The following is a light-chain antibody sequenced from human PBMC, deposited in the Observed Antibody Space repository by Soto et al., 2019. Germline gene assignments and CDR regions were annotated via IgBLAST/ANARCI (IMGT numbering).Light chain of an antibody. CDR3: GTWDSSLSAGV. Sequence: QSVLTQSPSVSAAPGQTVTISCSGSSSNIGNNYVSWYQQFPGTAPKLLIYENNKRPSGIPDRFSGSKSGTSATLGITGLQTGDEADYYCGTWDSSLSAGVFGGGTKLTVL. J-gene: IGLJ3*02. CDR2: ENN. V-gene: IGLV1-51*02. CDR1: SSNIGNNY.